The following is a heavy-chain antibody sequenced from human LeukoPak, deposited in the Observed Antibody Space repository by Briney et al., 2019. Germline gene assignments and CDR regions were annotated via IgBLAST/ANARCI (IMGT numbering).Heavy chain of an antibody. CDR3: ARRSLSGTGFDY. V-gene: IGHV3-21*01. CDR1: GFTFSSYS. Sequence: PGGSLRLSCAASGFTFSSYSMNWVRQAPGKGLDWVSSISSSSSYIYSADSVKGRFTISRDNAKNSLYLQMNGLRAEDTAVYYCARRSLSGTGFDYWGQGTLVTVSS. D-gene: IGHD3-16*02. CDR2: ISSSSSYI. J-gene: IGHJ4*02.